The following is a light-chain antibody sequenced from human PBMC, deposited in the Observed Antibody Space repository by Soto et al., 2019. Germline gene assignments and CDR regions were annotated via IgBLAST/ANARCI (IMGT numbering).Light chain of an antibody. J-gene: IGLJ1*01. CDR2: EVS. CDR3: CSYAGSYTLYV. Sequence: QSALTQPPSASGSPGQSVTISCTGTSSDVGSYKFVSWYQQHPGKAPKLMMYEVSKRPSGVPDRFSGSKSGNTASLTVSGLQAEDEADYYCCSYAGSYTLYVFGTGTKLTVL. V-gene: IGLV2-8*01. CDR1: SSDVGSYKF.